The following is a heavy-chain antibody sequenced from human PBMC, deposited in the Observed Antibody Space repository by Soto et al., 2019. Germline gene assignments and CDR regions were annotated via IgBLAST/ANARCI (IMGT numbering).Heavy chain of an antibody. CDR2: IYSGGST. J-gene: IGHJ5*02. D-gene: IGHD2-15*01. V-gene: IGHV3-66*01. Sequence: EVQLVESGGGLVQPGGSLRLSCAASGFTVSSNYMSWVRQAPGKGLEWGSVIYSGGSTYYADSVKGRFTISRDNSKNTLYLQMNSLRAEDTAVYYCARIVKGQSWFDPWGQGTLVTVSS. CDR1: GFTVSSNY. CDR3: ARIVKGQSWFDP.